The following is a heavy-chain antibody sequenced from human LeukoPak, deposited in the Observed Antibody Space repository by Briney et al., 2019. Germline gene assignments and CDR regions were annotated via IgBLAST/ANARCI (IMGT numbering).Heavy chain of an antibody. V-gene: IGHV1-2*02. CDR3: ARDYYDSSGFGAFDI. D-gene: IGHD3-22*01. CDR1: GYSFTSNG. CDR2: INPNSGGT. J-gene: IGHJ3*02. Sequence: ASVKVSCKASGYSFTSNGISWVRQAPGQGLEWMGWINPNSGGTNYAQKFQGRVTMTRDTSISTAYMELSRLRSDDTAVYYCARDYYDSSGFGAFDIWGQGTVVTVSS.